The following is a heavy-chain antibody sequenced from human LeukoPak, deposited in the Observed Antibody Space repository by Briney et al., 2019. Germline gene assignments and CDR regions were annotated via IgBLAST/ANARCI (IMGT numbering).Heavy chain of an antibody. CDR3: AKDMSGEFQPVFDY. D-gene: IGHD3-10*01. CDR2: ISGSGGST. V-gene: IGHV3-23*01. CDR1: GFTFSGYA. Sequence: PGGSLRLSCAASGFTFSGYAISWVRQAPGKGLEWVSAISGSGGSTYYADSVKGRFTISRDNSKNTLYLQMNSLRAEDTAVYYCAKDMSGEFQPVFDYWGQGTLVTVSS. J-gene: IGHJ4*02.